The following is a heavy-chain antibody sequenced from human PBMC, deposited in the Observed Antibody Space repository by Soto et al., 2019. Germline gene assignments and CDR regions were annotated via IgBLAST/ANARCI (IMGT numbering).Heavy chain of an antibody. J-gene: IGHJ6*02. Sequence: GESLKISCKGSGYSFTSYWIGWVRQMPGKGLEWMGIIYPGDSDTRYSPSFQGQVTISADKSISTAYLQWSSLKASDTAMYYCARHGWVGNPYDTYYYGMDVWGQVTTVTVSS. D-gene: IGHD3-3*01. CDR3: ARHGWVGNPYDTYYYGMDV. V-gene: IGHV5-51*01. CDR1: GYSFTSYW. CDR2: IYPGDSDT.